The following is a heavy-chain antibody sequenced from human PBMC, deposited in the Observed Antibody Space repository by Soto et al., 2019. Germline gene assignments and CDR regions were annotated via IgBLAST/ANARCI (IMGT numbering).Heavy chain of an antibody. J-gene: IGHJ5*02. V-gene: IGHV1-46*01. CDR3: ARDRSGQQLISVWFDP. CDR2: VNPSGGST. Sequence: SGKVSCKASGYTFTSYYMHCVLQAPVQGLEWMGIVNPSGGSTSYAQKFQGRVTMTRDTSTSTVYMELSSLRSEDTAVYYCARDRSGQQLISVWFDPWGQGTLVTAPQ. D-gene: IGHD6-13*01. CDR1: GYTFTSYY.